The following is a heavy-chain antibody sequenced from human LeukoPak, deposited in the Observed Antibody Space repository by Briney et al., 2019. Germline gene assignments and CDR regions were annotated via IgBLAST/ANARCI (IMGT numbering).Heavy chain of an antibody. CDR1: GFAFSAYG. Sequence: GGSLRLSCAASGFAFSAYGMHWVRQAPGKGLEWVANIKQDGSEEVYVDSLKGRFTISRDNAKNSLFLQMNTLRAEDTAVYYCARDPYSSTWSYGMDVWGQETTVTVSS. CDR2: IKQDGSEE. CDR3: ARDPYSSTWSYGMDV. V-gene: IGHV3-7*05. D-gene: IGHD6-6*01. J-gene: IGHJ6*02.